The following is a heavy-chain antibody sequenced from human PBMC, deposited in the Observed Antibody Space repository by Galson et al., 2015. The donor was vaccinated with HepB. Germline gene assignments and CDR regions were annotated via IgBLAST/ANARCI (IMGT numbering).Heavy chain of an antibody. CDR3: AREDTFGGVIGNFDY. CDR2: FSSSSSTI. V-gene: IGHV3-48*01. J-gene: IGHJ4*02. D-gene: IGHD3-16*02. Sequence: SLRLSCAASGFTFSSYSMNWVRQAPGKGLEWVSYFSSSSSTIYYADSVKGRFTISRDNAKNSLYLQMNSLRAEDTAVYYCAREDTFGGVIGNFDYWGQGTLVTVSS. CDR1: GFTFSSYS.